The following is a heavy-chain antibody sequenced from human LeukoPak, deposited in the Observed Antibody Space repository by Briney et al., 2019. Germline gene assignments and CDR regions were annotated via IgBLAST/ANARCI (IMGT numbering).Heavy chain of an antibody. CDR3: ARDLRYNWNYGAFDI. D-gene: IGHD1-7*01. CDR1: GFTFSSYG. CDR2: ISYDGSNK. Sequence: GGSLRLSCAASGFTFSSYGMHWVRQAPGKGLEWVAVISYDGSNKYYADSVKGRFTISRDNSKNTLYLQMNSLRAEDTAVYYCARDLRYNWNYGAFDIWGQGTMVTVSS. J-gene: IGHJ3*02. V-gene: IGHV3-30*03.